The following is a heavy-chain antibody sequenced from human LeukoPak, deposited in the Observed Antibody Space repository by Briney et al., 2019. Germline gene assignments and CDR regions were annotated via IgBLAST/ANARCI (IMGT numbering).Heavy chain of an antibody. V-gene: IGHV1-2*02. J-gene: IGHJ4*02. CDR1: GYTFTGYY. Sequence: ASVKVSCKASGYTFTGYYMHWVRQAPGQGLEWMGWINPNSGGTNYAQKFQGRVTMTRDTSISTAYMERSRLRSDDTAVYYCARPGTGRYSSSWYGDFDYWGQGTLVTVSS. CDR2: INPNSGGT. D-gene: IGHD6-13*01. CDR3: ARPGTGRYSSSWYGDFDY.